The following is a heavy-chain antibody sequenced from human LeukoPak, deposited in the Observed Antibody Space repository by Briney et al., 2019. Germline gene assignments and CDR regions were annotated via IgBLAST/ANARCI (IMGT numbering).Heavy chain of an antibody. J-gene: IGHJ3*02. D-gene: IGHD1-26*01. CDR1: RYTLTELS. CDR2: FDPEDGET. CDR3: ARGISGSYYDVDAFDI. V-gene: IGHV1-24*01. Sequence: GASVKVSCKVSRYTLTELSMHWVRQAPGKGLEWMGGFDPEDGETIYAQKFQGRVTMTEDTSTDTAYMELSSLRSEDTAVYYCARGISGSYYDVDAFDIWGQGTMVTVSS.